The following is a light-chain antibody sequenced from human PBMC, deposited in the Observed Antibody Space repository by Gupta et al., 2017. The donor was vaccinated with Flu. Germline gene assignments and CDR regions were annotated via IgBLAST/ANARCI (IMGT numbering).Light chain of an antibody. CDR3: QQYGNRHWT. Sequence: GTLSWSPGERAKLSCRARQSGSSGDGAWDQKKPGQEPRILIYGEASRATGGPERCSGSGSGPDVTLTISRREHEDVAVYYCQQYGNRHWTFGQGTKVEIK. CDR1: QSGSSGD. J-gene: IGKJ1*01. CDR2: GEA. V-gene: IGKV3-20*01.